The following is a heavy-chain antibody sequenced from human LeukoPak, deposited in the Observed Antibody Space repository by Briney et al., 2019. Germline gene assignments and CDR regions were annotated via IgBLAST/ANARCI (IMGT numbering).Heavy chain of an antibody. D-gene: IGHD3-10*01. V-gene: IGHV3-64D*06. Sequence: PGGSLRLSCSASGFTFSSYAMHWVRQAPGKGLEYVSAVSSNGGSTYYADSVKGRFTISRDNSKNTLYLQMSSLRAEDTAVYYCVKNYSGSGTYLEFDYWGQGTLVTVSS. CDR2: VSSNGGST. J-gene: IGHJ4*02. CDR1: GFTFSSYA. CDR3: VKNYSGSGTYLEFDY.